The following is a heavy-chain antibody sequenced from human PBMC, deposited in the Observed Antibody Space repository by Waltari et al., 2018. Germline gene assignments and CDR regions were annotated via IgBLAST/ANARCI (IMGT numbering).Heavy chain of an antibody. D-gene: IGHD3-16*01. J-gene: IGHJ4*02. CDR2: INTDGSSS. CDR3: ARDGGGNGYIHY. Sequence: EVQLVESGGGLVQPGGSLRLSCEASGFTLSSSYMHWVRQVPGKGLVWVSRINTDGSSSNYAYSVKGRFTISRDNGKNTLYLQMNSLRAEDTAVYYCARDGGGNGYIHYWGQGTLVTVSS. V-gene: IGHV3-74*01. CDR1: GFTLSSSY.